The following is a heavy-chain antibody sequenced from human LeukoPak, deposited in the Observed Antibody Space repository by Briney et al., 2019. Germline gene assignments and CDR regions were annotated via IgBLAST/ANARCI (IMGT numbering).Heavy chain of an antibody. D-gene: IGHD3-3*01. Sequence: GASVKVSCKASGYTFTGYYMHWVRQAPGQGLEWMGWINPNSGGTNYAQKFQGRVTMTRDTSISTAYMELSRLRSDDTAVYYCARDLWSGSAHFDYWGQGTLVTVSS. CDR1: GYTFTGYY. V-gene: IGHV1-2*02. J-gene: IGHJ4*02. CDR2: INPNSGGT. CDR3: ARDLWSGSAHFDY.